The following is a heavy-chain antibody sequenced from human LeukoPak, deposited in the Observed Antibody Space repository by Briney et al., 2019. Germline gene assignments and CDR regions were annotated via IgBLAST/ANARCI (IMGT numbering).Heavy chain of an antibody. V-gene: IGHV4-59*01. CDR1: GGSISSYY. Sequence: SETLSLTCTVSGGSISSYYWSWIRQPPGKGLEWIGYIYYSGSTNYNPSLKSRVTISVDTSKNQFSLKLSSVTAADTAVYYCARAGWNYDYVWGSYRVGSLDYWGQGTLVTASS. CDR3: ARAGWNYDYVWGSYRVGSLDY. CDR2: IYYSGST. J-gene: IGHJ4*02. D-gene: IGHD3-16*02.